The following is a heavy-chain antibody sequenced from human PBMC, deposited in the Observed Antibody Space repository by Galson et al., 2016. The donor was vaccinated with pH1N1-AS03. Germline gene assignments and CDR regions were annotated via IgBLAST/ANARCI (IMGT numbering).Heavy chain of an antibody. CDR1: GGSISNYY. V-gene: IGHV4-59*08. CDR2: IYKIGST. CDR3: ARRGSSWYSGFDI. J-gene: IGHJ3*02. Sequence: SETLSLTCSVSGGSISNYYWSWIRQSPGKGLEWIGYIYKIGSTNYNPSLKSRVTISVDTSKNQFSLRLSSVTAADKAVYYCARRGSSWYSGFDIWGQGTMVTVSS. D-gene: IGHD6-13*01.